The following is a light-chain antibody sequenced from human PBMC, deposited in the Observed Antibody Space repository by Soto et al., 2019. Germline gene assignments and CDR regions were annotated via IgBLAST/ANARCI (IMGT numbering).Light chain of an antibody. CDR1: RGVSANY. J-gene: IGKJ5*01. CDR3: QQRNVWPPVT. Sequence: TILTQSPCTLSFSTGEGATLSCRASRGVSANYLACYQQKPGQAPTLLIYGASIRAAGIPDRFSGSGSGTDFTLTISSLEPEDSAVYYCQQRNVWPPVTFGQGTRLEIK. CDR2: GAS. V-gene: IGKV3-11*01.